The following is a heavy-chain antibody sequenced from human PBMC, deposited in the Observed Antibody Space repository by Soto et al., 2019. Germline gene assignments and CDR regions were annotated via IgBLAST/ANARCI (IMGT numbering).Heavy chain of an antibody. D-gene: IGHD3-10*01. CDR3: ARPAYYYGSGSSDY. V-gene: IGHV4-4*02. J-gene: IGHJ4*02. CDR1: GDSIIGTHW. CDR2: INHSGST. Sequence: SETLSLTCAVSGDSIIGTHWWSWIRQPPGKGLEWIGEINHSGSTNYNPSLKSRVTISVDTSKNQFSLKLSSVTAADTAVYYCARPAYYYGSGSSDYWGQGTLVTVSS.